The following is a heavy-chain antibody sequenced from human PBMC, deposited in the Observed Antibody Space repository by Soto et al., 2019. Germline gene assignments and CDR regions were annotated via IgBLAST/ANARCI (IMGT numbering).Heavy chain of an antibody. CDR1: GGAIRSYS. Sequence: SETLSLTCTVSGGAIRSYSWTWIRQPPGKPMEWIGYMYNGESTFYDPSLASRVAFSVDTSKNQFSLKMSSVTAADTAVYYCARVRSTLDLYYYYMDVWGKGTTVTVSS. CDR2: MYNGEST. CDR3: ARVRSTLDLYYYYMDV. J-gene: IGHJ6*03. V-gene: IGHV4-59*08. D-gene: IGHD3-10*01.